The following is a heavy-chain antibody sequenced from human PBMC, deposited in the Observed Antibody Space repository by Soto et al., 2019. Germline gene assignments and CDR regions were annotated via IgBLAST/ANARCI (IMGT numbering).Heavy chain of an antibody. CDR1: GGSISSGGYY. V-gene: IGHV4-31*03. J-gene: IGHJ6*02. Sequence: TSETLSLTCTVSGGSISSGGYYWSWIRQHPGKGLEWIGYIYYSGSTYYNPSLKSRVTISVDTSKNQFSLKLSSVTAADTAVYYCASVQLWFGDKNINYGMDVWGQGTTVTVSS. D-gene: IGHD3-10*01. CDR2: IYYSGST. CDR3: ASVQLWFGDKNINYGMDV.